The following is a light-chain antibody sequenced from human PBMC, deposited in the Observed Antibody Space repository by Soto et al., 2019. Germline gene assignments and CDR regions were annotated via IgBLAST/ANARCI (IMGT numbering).Light chain of an antibody. J-gene: IGLJ1*01. Sequence: QSVLTQPPSVSAAPGQKVTISCSGTRSNIGVNYVSWYQQHVPGTVPKLLSYENSQRPSGIPDRFSASKSGTTATLAITGLQTGDEADYYCATWDTCLSGAVFGSGTKLTVL. CDR1: RSNIGVNY. CDR3: ATWDTCLSGAV. CDR2: ENS. V-gene: IGLV1-51*01.